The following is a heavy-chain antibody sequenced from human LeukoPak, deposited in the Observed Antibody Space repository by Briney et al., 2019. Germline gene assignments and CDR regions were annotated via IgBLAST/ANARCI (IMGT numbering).Heavy chain of an antibody. CDR1: GFTFSSYG. Sequence: GGSLRLSCAASGFTFSSYGMHWVRQAPGKGLEWVAVIWYDGSNKYYADSVKGRFTISRDNTKNTLYLQMNSLRAEDTAVYYCARDTYSTLPDYWGQGTLVTVSS. V-gene: IGHV3-33*08. D-gene: IGHD2-21*01. CDR3: ARDTYSTLPDY. CDR2: IWYDGSNK. J-gene: IGHJ4*02.